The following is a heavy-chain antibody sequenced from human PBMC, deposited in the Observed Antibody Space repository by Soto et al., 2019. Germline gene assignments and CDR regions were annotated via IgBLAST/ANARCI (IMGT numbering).Heavy chain of an antibody. CDR2: IYYSGRT. CDR1: GGSISSGDYY. V-gene: IGHV4-30-4*01. D-gene: IGHD5-12*01. Sequence: QVQLQESGPGLVKPSQTLSLTCTVSGGSISSGDYYWSWIRQPPGKGLGCIGYIYYSGRTYYNPSLKSRVTISVDTSKNQFSLKLSSVTAADTAVYYCARWLGYGPPFDYWGQGTLVTVSS. J-gene: IGHJ4*02. CDR3: ARWLGYGPPFDY.